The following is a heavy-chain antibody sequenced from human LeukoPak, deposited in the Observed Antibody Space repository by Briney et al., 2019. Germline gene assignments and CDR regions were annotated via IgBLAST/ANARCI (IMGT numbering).Heavy chain of an antibody. J-gene: IGHJ5*02. Sequence: GESLKISCKGSGYSFTSYWIGWVRQMPGKGLECMGIIYPGDSDTRYSPSFQGQVTISADKSISTAYLQWSSLKASDTAMYYCARQAVVPAATNWFDPWGQGTLVTVSS. D-gene: IGHD2-2*01. CDR3: ARQAVVPAATNWFDP. CDR2: IYPGDSDT. V-gene: IGHV5-51*01. CDR1: GYSFTSYW.